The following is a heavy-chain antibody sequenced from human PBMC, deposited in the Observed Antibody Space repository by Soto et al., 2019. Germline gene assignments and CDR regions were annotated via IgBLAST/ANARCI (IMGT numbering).Heavy chain of an antibody. CDR2: INAGNGNT. CDR3: ARGSGSYFPYFDY. V-gene: IGHV1-3*05. Sequence: QVQVVQSGAEEKKPGASVKVSCKASGFTFSSHAIHWVRQAPGQRLEWMGWINAGNGNTKYSQKFHXRLXITRDISANTAYMALSSLRSEDTAVYYCARGSGSYFPYFDYWGQGTLVTVSS. J-gene: IGHJ4*02. D-gene: IGHD1-26*01. CDR1: GFTFSSHA.